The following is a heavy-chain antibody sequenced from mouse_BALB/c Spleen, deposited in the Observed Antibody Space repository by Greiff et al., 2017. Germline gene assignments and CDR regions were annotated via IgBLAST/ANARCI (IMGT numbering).Heavy chain of an antibody. CDR3: ARQLGPYYYAMDY. D-gene: IGHD3-1*01. V-gene: IGHV3-2*02. CDR2: ISYSGST. Sequence: EVQLQESGPGLVKPSQSLSLTCTVTGYSITSDYAWNWIRQFPGNKLEWMGYISYSGSTSYNPSLKSRISITRDTSKNQFFLQLNSVTTEDTATYYCARQLGPYYYAMDYWGQGTSVTVSS. CDR1: GYSITSDYA. J-gene: IGHJ4*01.